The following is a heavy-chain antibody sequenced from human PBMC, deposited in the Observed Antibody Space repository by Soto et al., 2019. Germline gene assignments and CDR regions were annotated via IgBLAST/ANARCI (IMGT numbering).Heavy chain of an antibody. V-gene: IGHV4-30-2*01. J-gene: IGHJ3*02. Sequence: SETLSLTCAVSGGSISSGGYSWSWIRQPPGKGLEWIGYIYHSGSTYYNPSLKSRVTISVDRSKNQFSLKLSSVTAADTAVYYCARDGPRAFDIWGQGTMVTVSS. CDR1: GGSISSGGYS. CDR2: IYHSGST. CDR3: ARDGPRAFDI.